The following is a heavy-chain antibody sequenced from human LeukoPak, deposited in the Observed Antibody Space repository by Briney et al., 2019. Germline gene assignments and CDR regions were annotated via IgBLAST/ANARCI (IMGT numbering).Heavy chain of an antibody. Sequence: GESLRPSCAASGFTFNNFPMSWVRQVPGKGLEWVSSISGSGGTTYYAGSVRGRFTISRDNAKKTLFLHMRSLRAEDTALYYCAKDGYFHDSSGYSYFDSWGQGILVSVSS. CDR1: GFTFNNFP. V-gene: IGHV3-23*01. D-gene: IGHD3-22*01. CDR3: AKDGYFHDSSGYSYFDS. CDR2: ISGSGGTT. J-gene: IGHJ4*02.